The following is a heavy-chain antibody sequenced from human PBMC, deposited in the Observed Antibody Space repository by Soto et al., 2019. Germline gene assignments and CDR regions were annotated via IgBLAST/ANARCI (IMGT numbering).Heavy chain of an antibody. J-gene: IGHJ5*02. Sequence: SETLSLTCTFSGGSISSYYWSWIRQPPGKGLEWIGYIYYSGSTNYNPSLKSRVTISVDTSKNQFSLKLSSVTAADTAVYYCARDLGPLTAMGWFDPWGQGTLVTVSS. D-gene: IGHD2-21*02. CDR3: ARDLGPLTAMGWFDP. CDR2: IYYSGST. CDR1: GGSISSYY. V-gene: IGHV4-59*01.